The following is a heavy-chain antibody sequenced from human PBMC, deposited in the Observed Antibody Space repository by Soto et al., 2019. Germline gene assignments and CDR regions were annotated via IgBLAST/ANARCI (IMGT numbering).Heavy chain of an antibody. CDR1: GGSISSGGYY. Sequence: QVQLQESGPGLVKPSQTLSLTCTVSGGSISSGGYYWSWIRQRPGKGLEWIGYIYYSGSTYYNPSLKSRVTISIDTSKNQFSLNLTSLTAADMAVYFCARITAFFYYFDFWGLGTLVTVSS. J-gene: IGHJ4*02. V-gene: IGHV4-31*03. CDR2: IYYSGST. CDR3: ARITAFFYYFDF.